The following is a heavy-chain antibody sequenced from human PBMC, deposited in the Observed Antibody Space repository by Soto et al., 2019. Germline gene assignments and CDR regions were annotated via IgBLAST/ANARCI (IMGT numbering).Heavy chain of an antibody. CDR3: AKEKYGDYLYFDY. CDR1: GFTFSSYG. CDR2: ISYDGSNK. D-gene: IGHD4-17*01. J-gene: IGHJ4*02. V-gene: IGHV3-30*18. Sequence: GGSLRLSCAASGFTFSSYGMHWVRQAPGKGLEWVAVISYDGSNKYYADSVKGRLTISRDNSKNTLYLQMNSLRAEDTAVYYCAKEKYGDYLYFDYWGQGTLVTVSS.